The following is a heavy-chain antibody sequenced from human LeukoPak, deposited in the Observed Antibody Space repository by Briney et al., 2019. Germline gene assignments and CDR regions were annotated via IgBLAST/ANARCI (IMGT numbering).Heavy chain of an antibody. J-gene: IGHJ4*02. CDR3: ARAYGSGSSFHPDY. Sequence: GRSLRLSCAASGFMFSSYAMHWVRQAPGKGLEWVALISYDGSNKYSADSVKGRFTISRDSSKNTLYLQMNSLRAEDTAVYYCARAYGSGSSFHPDYWGQGTLVTVSS. V-gene: IGHV3-30-3*02. CDR2: ISYDGSNK. D-gene: IGHD3-10*01. CDR1: GFMFSSYA.